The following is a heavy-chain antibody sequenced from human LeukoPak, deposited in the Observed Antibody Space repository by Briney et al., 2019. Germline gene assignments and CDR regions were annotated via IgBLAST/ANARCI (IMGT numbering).Heavy chain of an antibody. Sequence: ASVKVSCKASGYTFTSYDINWVRQATGQGLEWMGWMNSNSGDTGYAQKFQGRVTMTRNTSISTAYMKLSSLRSEDTAVYYCARGYYSGYDPNYDYWGQGTLVTVSS. CDR1: GYTFTSYD. V-gene: IGHV1-8*01. CDR3: ARGYYSGYDPNYDY. D-gene: IGHD5-12*01. CDR2: MNSNSGDT. J-gene: IGHJ4*02.